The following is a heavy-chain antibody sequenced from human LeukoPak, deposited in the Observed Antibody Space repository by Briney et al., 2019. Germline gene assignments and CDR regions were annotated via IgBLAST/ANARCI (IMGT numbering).Heavy chain of an antibody. CDR3: TRSNGPYSSSPRGWFDP. V-gene: IGHV1-46*01. CDR1: GYTFTSYY. J-gene: IGHJ5*02. Sequence: ASVKVSCKASGYTFTSYYMHWVRQAPGQGLEWMGIINPSGGSTSYAQKFQGRVTMTRDMSTSTVYMELSSLRSEDTAVYYCTRSNGPYSSSPRGWFDPWGQGTLVTVSS. CDR2: INPSGGST. D-gene: IGHD6-13*01.